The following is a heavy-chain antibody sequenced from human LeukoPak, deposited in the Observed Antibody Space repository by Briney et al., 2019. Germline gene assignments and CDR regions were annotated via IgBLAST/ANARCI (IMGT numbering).Heavy chain of an antibody. J-gene: IGHJ4*02. CDR3: AKDDHGGSGWRDYYDY. D-gene: IGHD6-19*01. CDR2: ISGSGGST. V-gene: IGHV3-23*01. CDR1: GFTYSTYA. Sequence: GGSLRLSCAASGFTYSTYAMSWVRQAPGKGLEWVSAISGSGGSTYYADSVKGRFTISRDNSRNTLYLQMNSLRAEDTAVYYCAKDDHGGSGWRDYYDYWGQGTLVTVSS.